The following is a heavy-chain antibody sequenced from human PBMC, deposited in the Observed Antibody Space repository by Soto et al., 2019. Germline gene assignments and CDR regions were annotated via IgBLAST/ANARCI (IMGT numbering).Heavy chain of an antibody. D-gene: IGHD6-19*01. V-gene: IGHV1-3*01. CDR3: ARVSSGWSGRYFDY. CDR1: GYTFTSYA. CDR2: INAGNGNT. J-gene: IGHJ4*02. Sequence: GASVKVSCKASGYTFTSYAMHWVRQAPGQRLEWKGWINAGNGNTKYSQKFQGRVTITRDTSASTAYMELSSLRSEDTAVYYCARVSSGWSGRYFDYWGQGTLVTVSS.